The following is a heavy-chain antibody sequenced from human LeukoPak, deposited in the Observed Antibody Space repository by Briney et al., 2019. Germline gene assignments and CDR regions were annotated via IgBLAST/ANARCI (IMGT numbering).Heavy chain of an antibody. Sequence: GGSLRLSCAASGFTFSSYSMNWVRQAPGKGLEWVSSISSSSSYIYYADSVKGRFTISRDNAKNSLYLQMNSLRAEDTAVYYCAREYEQSPSSYYGMDVWGQGTTVTVSS. V-gene: IGHV3-21*01. CDR2: ISSSSSYI. J-gene: IGHJ6*02. CDR3: AREYEQSPSSYYGMDV. CDR1: GFTFSSYS. D-gene: IGHD6-19*01.